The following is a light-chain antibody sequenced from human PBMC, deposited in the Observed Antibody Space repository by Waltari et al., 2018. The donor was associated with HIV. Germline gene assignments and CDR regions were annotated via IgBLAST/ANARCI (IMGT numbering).Light chain of an antibody. Sequence: DIQMTQPPSSLSASLGAKVLITCRASQAISTYVNWYQQKPGRAPHLLIYAASTLQSGVPSRFSGDSSGTDFTLTINGLQPEDFATYYCQQSFNGVTFGPGTKVYV. CDR3: QQSFNGVT. J-gene: IGKJ3*01. CDR1: QAISTY. CDR2: AAS. V-gene: IGKV1-39*01.